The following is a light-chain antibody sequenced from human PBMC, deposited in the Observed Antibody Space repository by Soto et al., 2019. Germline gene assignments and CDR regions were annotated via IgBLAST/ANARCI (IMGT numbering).Light chain of an antibody. V-gene: IGKV2-24*01. CDR2: KFS. Sequence: DIVMTQTPLSSHVTLGQPASISCRSSQSLVHSDGNTYLSWLHQRPGQPPRLLIYKFSNRFSGVPDRFSGSGAGTDFTLKLSRVEAEDVGVYYCMQATQFPGTFGQGTKVEI. CDR1: QSLVHSDGNTY. J-gene: IGKJ1*01. CDR3: MQATQFPGT.